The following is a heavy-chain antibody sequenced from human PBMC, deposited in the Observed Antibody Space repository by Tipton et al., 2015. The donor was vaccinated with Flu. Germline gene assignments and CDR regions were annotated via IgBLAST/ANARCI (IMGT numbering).Heavy chain of an antibody. CDR3: ARDWEYSGSGFDH. CDR1: GYTFTGYY. Sequence: QVQLVQSGAEMKKPGASVKVSCKASGYTFTGYYMHWVRQAPGQGLEWMGRINPNSGGTRYAQKFQGRVTMTRDTSISTAYMELSRLRSDDTAVYYCARDWEYSGSGFDHWGQGTLVTVSS. J-gene: IGHJ4*02. V-gene: IGHV1-2*06. CDR2: INPNSGGT. D-gene: IGHD6-6*01.